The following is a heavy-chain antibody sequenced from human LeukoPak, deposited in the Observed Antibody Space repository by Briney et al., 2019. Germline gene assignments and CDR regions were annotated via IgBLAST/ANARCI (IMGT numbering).Heavy chain of an antibody. CDR1: GFTFSSYA. CDR3: ARDIAEHGMDV. J-gene: IGHJ6*02. Sequence: GGSLRLSCAASGFTFSSYAMSWVRQAPGKGLEWVSAISGSGGSTYYADSVKGRFTISRDSAKSSLYLQMNSLRAEDTAVYYCARDIAEHGMDVWGHGTTVTVSS. CDR2: ISGSGGST. V-gene: IGHV3-23*01. D-gene: IGHD1-14*01.